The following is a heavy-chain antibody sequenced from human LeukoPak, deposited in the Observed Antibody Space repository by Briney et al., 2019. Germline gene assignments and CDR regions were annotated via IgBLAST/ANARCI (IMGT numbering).Heavy chain of an antibody. Sequence: PGGSLRLSCASSGFTFSSYAMSWVRQAPGKGLEWVSAISGSGGSTYYADSVKGRFTISRDNSKNTLYLQMNSLRAEDTAVYYCAKGRKTIVATMYFDYWGQGTLVTVSS. CDR1: GFTFSSYA. J-gene: IGHJ4*02. CDR2: ISGSGGST. CDR3: AKGRKTIVATMYFDY. V-gene: IGHV3-23*01. D-gene: IGHD5-12*01.